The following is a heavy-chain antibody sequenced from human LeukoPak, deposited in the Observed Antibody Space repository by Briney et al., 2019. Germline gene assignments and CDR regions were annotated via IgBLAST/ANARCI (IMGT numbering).Heavy chain of an antibody. V-gene: IGHV3-30*02. Sequence: PGGSLRLSCAASGFTFRTYGMHWVRQAPGKGLEWVAFIRNDGNNDYYSDSVKGRFTISRDNSKNTLYLQMNSLRAEDTAVYYCAKDLDFWSGFFDYWGQGTLVTVSS. CDR3: AKDLDFWSGFFDY. J-gene: IGHJ4*02. D-gene: IGHD3-3*01. CDR2: IRNDGNND. CDR1: GFTFRTYG.